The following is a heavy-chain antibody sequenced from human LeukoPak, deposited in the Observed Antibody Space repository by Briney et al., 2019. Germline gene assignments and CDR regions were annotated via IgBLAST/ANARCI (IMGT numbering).Heavy chain of an antibody. D-gene: IGHD2-2*01. CDR2: ISSSSSTI. CDR3: ARAPFYGGYCSSTSCYSRFGY. Sequence: GGSLRLSCAASGFTFSSYSMNWVRQAPGKGLEWVSYISSSSSTIYYADSVKGRFTISRDNAKNSLYLQMNSLRAEDTAVYYCARAPFYGGYCSSTSCYSRFGYWGQGTLVTVSS. V-gene: IGHV3-48*01. J-gene: IGHJ4*02. CDR1: GFTFSSYS.